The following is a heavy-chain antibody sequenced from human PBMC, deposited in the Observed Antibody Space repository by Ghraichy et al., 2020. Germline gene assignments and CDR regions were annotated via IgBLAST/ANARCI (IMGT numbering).Heavy chain of an antibody. CDR2: IDHSGRI. CDR1: VGSFSDYS. Sequence: SETLSLTCAVYVGSFSDYSWTWIRQPPGKGLECIGEIDHSGRIDHNPSLRSRVTMSVDTSRNHFSLKLSSVTATDTAVYYCARATLRDGMDVWGQGTTVIVSS. J-gene: IGHJ6*02. CDR3: ARATLRDGMDV. V-gene: IGHV4-34*01.